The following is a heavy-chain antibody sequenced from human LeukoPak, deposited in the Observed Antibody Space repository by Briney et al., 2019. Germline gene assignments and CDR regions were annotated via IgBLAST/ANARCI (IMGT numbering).Heavy chain of an antibody. CDR3: ARERYYGSGGLFDY. CDR1: GYSISSGYY. D-gene: IGHD3-10*01. J-gene: IGHJ4*02. Sequence: SETLSLTCAVSGYSISSGYYWAWIRQYPGKGLECIGSIYHSGTAYYNPSLKSRVTISVDTSKNQFSLKLRSVTAADTAVYFCARERYYGSGGLFDYWGQGTLVTVSS. CDR2: IYHSGTA. V-gene: IGHV4-38-2*02.